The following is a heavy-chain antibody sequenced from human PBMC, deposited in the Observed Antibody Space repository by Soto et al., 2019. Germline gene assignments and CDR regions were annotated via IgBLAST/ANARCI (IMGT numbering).Heavy chain of an antibody. CDR2: IYYSGST. D-gene: IGHD6-13*01. CDR3: ARVDGQQLDWFDP. V-gene: IGHV4-59*01. J-gene: IGHJ5*02. CDR1: GGSIRSYY. Sequence: SETLSLTCTVSGGSIRSYYWSWIRKPPGKGLEWIGYIYYSGSTNYNPSLKSRVTISVDTSKNQFSLKLSSVTAADTAVYYCARVDGQQLDWFDPWGQGTLVTVSS.